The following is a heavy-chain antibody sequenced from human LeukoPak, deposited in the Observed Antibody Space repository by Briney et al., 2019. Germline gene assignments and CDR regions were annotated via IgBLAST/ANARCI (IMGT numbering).Heavy chain of an antibody. CDR2: INPNSGGT. CDR1: GYTFTGYY. V-gene: IGHV1-2*02. J-gene: IGHJ6*02. Sequence: ASVKVSCKASGYTFTGYYMHWVRQAPGQGLEWMGWINPNSGGTNYAQKFQGRVTMTRDKSISTAYMELSRLRSDDTAVYYCARFRPVVPAATDYYYYGMDVWGQGTTVTVSS. CDR3: ARFRPVVPAATDYYYYGMDV. D-gene: IGHD2-2*01.